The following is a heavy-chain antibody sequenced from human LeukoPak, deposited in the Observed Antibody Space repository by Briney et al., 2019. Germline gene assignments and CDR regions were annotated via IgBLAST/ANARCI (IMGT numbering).Heavy chain of an antibody. CDR2: IFASGST. V-gene: IGHV4-4*07. D-gene: IGHD6-19*01. CDR1: GGSISSYY. Sequence: SETLSLTCIVSGGSISSYYWSWIRQPAGKGLEWIGRIFASGSTDYNPSLNSRVTMSLDTSKNQFSLKLSSMTAADTAVYYCARVGRVAVAGTSYYYFYMDVWGTGTTVTVSS. CDR3: ARVGRVAVAGTSYYYFYMDV. J-gene: IGHJ6*03.